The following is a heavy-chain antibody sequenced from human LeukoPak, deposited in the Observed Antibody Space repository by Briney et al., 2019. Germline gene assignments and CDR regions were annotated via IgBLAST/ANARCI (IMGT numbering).Heavy chain of an antibody. J-gene: IGHJ5*02. Sequence: PSETLSLTCIVSGGSISIYYWSWIRQPPGKGLEWIGYTYNSGNTEYNPSLKRRVTISADTSKNQFSLELTSVTAADTAVYYCARDRELGSWGQGTLVTVSS. CDR2: TYNSGNT. V-gene: IGHV4-59*01. CDR1: GGSISIYY. CDR3: ARDRELGS. D-gene: IGHD7-27*01.